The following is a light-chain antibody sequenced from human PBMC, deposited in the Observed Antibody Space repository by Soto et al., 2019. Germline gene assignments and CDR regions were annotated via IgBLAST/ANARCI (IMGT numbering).Light chain of an antibody. J-gene: IGLJ1*01. CDR2: GVT. V-gene: IGLV2-14*01. Sequence: QSVLTQPPSASGSPGQSITISCTGTSSDVGAYYSVSWYQHHPGKAPKLIIYGVTNRPSGVSNRFSGSKSGNTASLTISGLQAEDEADYHCSSYTSGSSHYVFGTGTKVTV. CDR3: SSYTSGSSHYV. CDR1: SSDVGAYYS.